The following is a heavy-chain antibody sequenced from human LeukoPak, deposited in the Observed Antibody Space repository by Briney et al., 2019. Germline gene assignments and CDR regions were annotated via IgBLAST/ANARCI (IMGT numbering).Heavy chain of an antibody. CDR1: GGSISDYY. CDR3: ARLSRYCSGGSCYGENWFDP. Sequence: SETLSLTCFVSGGSISDYYWSWVRQPPGKGLGWIGYIHGSGNTKYNPSLKSRVTISVDTSTNQFSLKLSSVTAADTAVYYCARLSRYCSGGSCYGENWFDPWGQGTLVTVSS. J-gene: IGHJ5*02. V-gene: IGHV4-59*01. CDR2: IHGSGNT. D-gene: IGHD2-15*01.